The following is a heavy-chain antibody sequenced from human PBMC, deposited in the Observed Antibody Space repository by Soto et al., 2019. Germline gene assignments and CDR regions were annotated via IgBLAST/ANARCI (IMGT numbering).Heavy chain of an antibody. CDR2: ITYDGSHK. D-gene: IGHD6-19*01. CDR3: AKDRAPDSSGWYGRNYYYYGMDV. J-gene: IGHJ6*02. CDR1: GFTFSTFS. V-gene: IGHV3-30*18. Sequence: GGSLRLSCAASGFTFSTFSMNWVRQAPGRGLEWISYITYDGSHKYYADSVKGRFTISRDNSKNTLYLQMNSLRAEDTAVYYCAKDRAPDSSGWYGRNYYYYGMDVWGQGTTVTVSS.